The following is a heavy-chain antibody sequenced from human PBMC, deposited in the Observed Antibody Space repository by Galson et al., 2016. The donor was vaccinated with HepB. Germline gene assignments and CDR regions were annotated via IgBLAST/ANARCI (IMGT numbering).Heavy chain of an antibody. CDR3: TRADTRNPYWLRSPVERDY. Sequence: SVKVSCKASGYTFTSHGVSWVRQAPGQGPEWMGWINPFNGNTNYAQKFQGRVTMTTETSTRTAYMELRSLRSDDTAVYFCTRADTRNPYWLRSPVERDYWGQGTLVTVSS. D-gene: IGHD5-12*01. CDR2: INPFNGNT. V-gene: IGHV1-18*01. J-gene: IGHJ4*02. CDR1: GYTFTSHG.